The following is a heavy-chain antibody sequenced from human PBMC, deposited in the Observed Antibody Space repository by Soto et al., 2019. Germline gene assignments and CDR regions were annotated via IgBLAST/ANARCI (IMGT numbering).Heavy chain of an antibody. V-gene: IGHV3-74*01. CDR2: INADGSTT. J-gene: IGHJ3*02. CDR1: GFAFSNSW. Sequence: EMQLVESGGGLVQPGGSLRLSCAASGFAFSNSWMHWVRQVPGKGLVWVSHINADGSTTSNADSVKGRFTIFRDNAQRTLYVQMKSMRAEDAGVYYLSNDRSDAFDMWGQVTMGSVSS. CDR3: SNDRSDAFDM. D-gene: IGHD1-1*01.